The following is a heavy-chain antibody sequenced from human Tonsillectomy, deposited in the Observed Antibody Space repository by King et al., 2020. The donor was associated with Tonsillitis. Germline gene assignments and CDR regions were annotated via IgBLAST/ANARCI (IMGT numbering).Heavy chain of an antibody. V-gene: IGHV3-15*01. CDR2: IKSKSDGGTT. CDR1: GFTFNNAW. CDR3: TSTGCPGIFDY. J-gene: IGHJ4*02. Sequence: VQLVESGGGLVKPGGSLRLSCAASGFTFNNAWMSWVRQAPGKGLEWVGRIKSKSDGGTTDYAAPGKGRFTISRDESENTLYLQMNSLKTEDTAMYYCTSTGCPGIFDYWGQGTRVTVSS. D-gene: IGHD1-14*01.